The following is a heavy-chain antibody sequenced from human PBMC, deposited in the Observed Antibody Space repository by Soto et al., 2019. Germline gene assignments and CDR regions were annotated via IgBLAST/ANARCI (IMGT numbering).Heavy chain of an antibody. Sequence: PSETLSLTCAVSGGSISSSNWWSWVRQPPGKGLEWIGEIYHSGSTNYNPSLKTRVTISVDKSKNQFSLKLNSVTAADTAVYYCARYGSGSYLGYYYGMDVWGQGTTVTVSS. D-gene: IGHD3-10*01. V-gene: IGHV4-4*02. CDR1: GGSISSSNW. CDR2: IYHSGST. CDR3: ARYGSGSYLGYYYGMDV. J-gene: IGHJ6*02.